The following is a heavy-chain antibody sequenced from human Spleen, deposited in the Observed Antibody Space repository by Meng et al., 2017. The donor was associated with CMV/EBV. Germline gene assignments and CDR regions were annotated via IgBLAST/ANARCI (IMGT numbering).Heavy chain of an antibody. J-gene: IGHJ6*02. V-gene: IGHV1-69*05. CDR2: IIPIFDTS. CDR3: VRGTPHIVVEPAAINYYYGMDV. Sequence: SVNVSCKASVGAFSSYAMNWVRQAPGQGLEWLGGIIPIFDTSNYAQQFQDRVTITTDESTSTAYMELSGLTSEDTAMYYCVRGTPHIVVEPAAINYYYGMDVWGQGTTVTVSS. CDR1: VGAFSSYA. D-gene: IGHD2-2*02.